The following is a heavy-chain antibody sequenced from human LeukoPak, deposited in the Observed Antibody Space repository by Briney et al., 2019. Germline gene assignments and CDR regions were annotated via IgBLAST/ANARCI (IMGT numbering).Heavy chain of an antibody. CDR3: ARGHRGVVVPAALDY. CDR1: GGSISSGSYS. J-gene: IGHJ4*02. D-gene: IGHD2-2*01. CDR2: IYYSGST. Sequence: SETLSLTCTVSGGSISSGSYSWGWLRQPPGKGLEWIGSIYYSGSTYYNPSLKSRVTISVDTSKNQFSLKLSSVTAADTAVYYCARGHRGVVVPAALDYWGQGTLVTVSS. V-gene: IGHV4-39*07.